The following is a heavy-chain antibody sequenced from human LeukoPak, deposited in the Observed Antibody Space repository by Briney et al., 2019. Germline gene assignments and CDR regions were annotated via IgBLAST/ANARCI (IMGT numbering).Heavy chain of an antibody. Sequence: GESLKISCQASGYDFPTYWFGWVRQLPGKGLEWMGVIYPDDSDTKYNPSFQGQVTISVDKSISTGYLQWSSLKASDTAMYYCARHIPSTGPGEDYMDVWGRGTTVIVS. V-gene: IGHV5-51*01. CDR3: ARHIPSTGPGEDYMDV. J-gene: IGHJ6*04. CDR1: GYDFPTYW. D-gene: IGHD2-21*01. CDR2: IYPDDSDT.